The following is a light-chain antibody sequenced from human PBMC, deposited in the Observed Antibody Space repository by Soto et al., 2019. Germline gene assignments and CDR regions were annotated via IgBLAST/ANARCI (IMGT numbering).Light chain of an antibody. CDR2: GAS. CDR3: QQYGSSPPRT. V-gene: IGKV3-20*01. J-gene: IGKJ1*01. CDR1: QSVSSN. Sequence: EIVLTQSPATLSLSPGERAPLSCRASQSVSSNLAWYQQKPGQAPRLLIYGASTRATGIPARFSGSGSGTEFTLTISRLEPEDFAVYYCQQYGSSPPRTFGQGTKVDIK.